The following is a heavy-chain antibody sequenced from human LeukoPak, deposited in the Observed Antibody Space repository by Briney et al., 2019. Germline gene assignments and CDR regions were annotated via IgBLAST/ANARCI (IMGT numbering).Heavy chain of an antibody. CDR3: AKDGYGSGGRWFDP. D-gene: IGHD3-10*01. CDR2: FRGDGGST. Sequence: GGSLRLSCEVSGFTFSTFGMNWLRQVPGKGLEWVSSFRGDGGSTYYAESVKGRFTISRDNSKNTVYLQMNNLRVEDTAIYYCAKDGYGSGGRWFDPWGQGTLVTVSS. CDR1: GFTFSTFG. J-gene: IGHJ5*02. V-gene: IGHV3-23*01.